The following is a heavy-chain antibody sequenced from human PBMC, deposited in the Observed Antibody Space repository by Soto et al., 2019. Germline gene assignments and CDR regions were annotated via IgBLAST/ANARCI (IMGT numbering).Heavy chain of an antibody. V-gene: IGHV3-7*01. D-gene: IGHD3-3*02. CDR1: GFIFSGYW. Sequence: GSLRLSCAASGFIFSGYWMSWVRQVPGKGLEWVASIKPDGSEKYYVDSVKGRFTISRDDAEKSLFLQMTTLRAEDTALYYCARLLAVRTFDYWGQGTLVTVSS. CDR2: IKPDGSEK. J-gene: IGHJ4*02. CDR3: ARLLAVRTFDY.